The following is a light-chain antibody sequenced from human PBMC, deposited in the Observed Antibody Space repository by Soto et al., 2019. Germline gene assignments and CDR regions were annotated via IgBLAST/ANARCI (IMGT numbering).Light chain of an antibody. CDR1: QGIGKG. Sequence: EIQMTQSPWALSVSVGYIVTIACLASQGIGKGLAWYQQKPGKVPTVLIYAASTLQSGVPSRFSGSGSGTDFTLTISSLQPDDVATYYCQKYDSAPWAFGQGTKVDIK. J-gene: IGKJ1*01. CDR2: AAS. CDR3: QKYDSAPWA. V-gene: IGKV1-27*01.